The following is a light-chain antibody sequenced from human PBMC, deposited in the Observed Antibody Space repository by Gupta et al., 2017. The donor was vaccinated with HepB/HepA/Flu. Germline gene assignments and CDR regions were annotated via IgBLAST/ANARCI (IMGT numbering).Light chain of an antibody. CDR1: QRVSSY. Sequence: ALLPSSPTLTLYHRERATLSCRASQRVSSYLAWYQQKPGQAPRLLIYDASNRATGIPARFSGSGSGTDFTLTISSLEPEDFAVYYCQQRSNWPPITFGQGTRLEIK. V-gene: IGKV3-11*01. CDR3: QQRSNWPPIT. J-gene: IGKJ5*01. CDR2: DAS.